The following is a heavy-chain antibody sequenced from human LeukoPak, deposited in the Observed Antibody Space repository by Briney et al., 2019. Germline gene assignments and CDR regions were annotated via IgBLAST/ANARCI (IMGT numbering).Heavy chain of an antibody. CDR2: INPNSGGT. CDR1: GYTFTSYD. J-gene: IGHJ4*02. V-gene: IGHV1-2*02. Sequence: ASVKVSCKASGYTFTSYDINWVRQATGQGLEWMGWINPNSGGTNYAQKFQGRVTMTRDTSISTAYMELSRLRSDDTAVYYCARSRTDIVVVVAALGDYWGQGTLVTVSS. CDR3: ARSRTDIVVVVAALGDY. D-gene: IGHD2-15*01.